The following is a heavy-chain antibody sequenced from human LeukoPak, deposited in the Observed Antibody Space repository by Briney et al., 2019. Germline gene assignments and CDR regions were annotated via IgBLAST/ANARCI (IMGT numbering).Heavy chain of an antibody. CDR2: ISGYTGNT. J-gene: IGHJ4*02. CDR1: GYTFTSYD. V-gene: IGHV1-18*01. D-gene: IGHD2-2*01. Sequence: GASVKVSCKTSGYTFTSYDISWVRQAPGQGLEWMGYISGYTGNTNYAQNLQDRVTMTTDTSTSTAYMGLRSLRSDDTAVYYCARWGGTYQTYFDYWGQGTLVTVPS. CDR3: ARWGGTYQTYFDY.